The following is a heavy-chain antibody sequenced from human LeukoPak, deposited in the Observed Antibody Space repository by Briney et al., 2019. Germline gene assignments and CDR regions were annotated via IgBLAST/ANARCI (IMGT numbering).Heavy chain of an antibody. Sequence: SETLSLTCTVSGGSISSGSSYWSWIRQPAGKGLEWLGYIYYSGSTNYNPSLKSRVTISVDTSKNQFSLKLSSVTAADTAVYYCARLLITFGGVIVNNWFDPWGQGTLVTVSS. CDR2: IYYSGST. V-gene: IGHV4-61*10. CDR3: ARLLITFGGVIVNNWFDP. CDR1: GGSISSGSSY. D-gene: IGHD3-16*02. J-gene: IGHJ5*02.